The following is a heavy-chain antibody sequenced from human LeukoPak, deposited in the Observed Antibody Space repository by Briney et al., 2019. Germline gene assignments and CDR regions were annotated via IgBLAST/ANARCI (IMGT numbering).Heavy chain of an antibody. Sequence: SQTLSLTCAISGDTVSTNSAAWNWIRQSPSRRLEWLGRTYYNSKWNNDYAVSVKSRITINPDTSKNQFSLQLNSVTPEDTAVYYCARSKTGTDSNWFDPWGQGTLVTVSS. V-gene: IGHV6-1*01. CDR2: TYYNSKWNN. CDR1: GDTVSTNSAA. J-gene: IGHJ5*02. D-gene: IGHD1-1*01. CDR3: ARSKTGTDSNWFDP.